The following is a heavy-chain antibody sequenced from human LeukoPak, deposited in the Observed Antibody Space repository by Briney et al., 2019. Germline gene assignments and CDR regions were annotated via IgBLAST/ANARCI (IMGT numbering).Heavy chain of an antibody. D-gene: IGHD3-10*01. CDR1: GFSFSTYS. J-gene: IGHJ4*02. CDR2: ISGSGGST. CDR3: AKDSSWFGELYFDY. V-gene: IGHV3-23*01. Sequence: GGSLRLSCAASGFSFSTYSMNWVRQAPGKGLEWVSAISGSGGSTYYADSVKGRFTISRDNSKNTLYLQMNSLRAEDTAVYYCAKDSSWFGELYFDYWGQGTLVTVSS.